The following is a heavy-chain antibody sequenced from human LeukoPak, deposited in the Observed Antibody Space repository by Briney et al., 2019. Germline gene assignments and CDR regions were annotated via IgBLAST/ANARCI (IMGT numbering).Heavy chain of an antibody. CDR3: ARLNLLGYCTNDVCPAGGLPFDS. CDR1: GGSFSGYY. V-gene: IGHV4-34*01. J-gene: IGHJ4*02. Sequence: PSENLSLTCAVYGGSFSGYYWSWIRQPPGKGLEWFGEINHSGSTNYNQSLKSRVTIAVDTSKNQFSLKLSSVTAADTAVYYCARLNLLGYCTNDVCPAGGLPFDSWAQGTLVTVSS. D-gene: IGHD2-8*01. CDR2: INHSGST.